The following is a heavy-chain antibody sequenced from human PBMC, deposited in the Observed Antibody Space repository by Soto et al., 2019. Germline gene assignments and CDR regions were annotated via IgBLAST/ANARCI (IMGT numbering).Heavy chain of an antibody. J-gene: IGHJ4*02. D-gene: IGHD2-21*02. CDR1: GGTFSSYA. CDR3: ARGWFDCGGDCEHHPFVPFDY. V-gene: IGHV1-69*13. CDR2: IIPIFGTA. Sequence: ASVKVSCKASGGTFSSYAISWVRQAPGQGLEWMGGIIPIFGTANYAQKFQGRVTITADESTSTAYMELSSLRSEDTAVYYCARGWFDCGGDCEHHPFVPFDYWGQGTLVTVSS.